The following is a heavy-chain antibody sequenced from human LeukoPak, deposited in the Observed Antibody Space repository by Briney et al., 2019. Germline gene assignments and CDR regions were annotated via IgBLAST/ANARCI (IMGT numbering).Heavy chain of an antibody. V-gene: IGHV4-59*08. CDR3: ARAGQLVLWYYYYYMDV. CDR2: IYHSGST. D-gene: IGHD6-6*01. J-gene: IGHJ6*03. CDR1: GGSISIYY. Sequence: PSETLSLTCTVSGGSISIYYWSWIRQPPGKGLEWIGSIYHSGSTYYNPSLKSRVTISVDTSKNQFSLKLSSVTAADTAVYYCARAGQLVLWYYYYYMDVWGKGTTVTVSS.